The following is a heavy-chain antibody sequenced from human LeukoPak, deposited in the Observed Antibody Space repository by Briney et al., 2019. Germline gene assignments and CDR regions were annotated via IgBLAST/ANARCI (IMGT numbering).Heavy chain of an antibody. CDR1: GFTFSSYA. V-gene: IGHV4-59*01. CDR2: IYYSGST. J-gene: IGHJ4*02. D-gene: IGHD5-24*01. CDR3: ARTVDGYFIDY. Sequence: GSLRLSCAASGFTFSSYAMHWIRQPPGKGLEWIGYIYYSGSTNYNPSLKSRVTISVDTSKNQFSLKLSSVTAADTAVYYCARTVDGYFIDYWGQGTLVTVSS.